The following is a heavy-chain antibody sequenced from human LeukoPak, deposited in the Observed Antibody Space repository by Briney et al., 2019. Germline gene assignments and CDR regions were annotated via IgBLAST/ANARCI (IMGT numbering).Heavy chain of an antibody. CDR1: GFTFSNYA. Sequence: GESLRLSCAASGFTFSNYAMIWVRQAQGKGLEWVSVIGDNNIFTGRFTYYAESVKGRLTISRDNSQGTVDLQMNNLRVEDTAVYYCARDWYDCWGQGTQVTVSS. CDR2: IGDNNIFTGRFT. J-gene: IGHJ5*01. CDR3: ARDWYDC. V-gene: IGHV3-23*01.